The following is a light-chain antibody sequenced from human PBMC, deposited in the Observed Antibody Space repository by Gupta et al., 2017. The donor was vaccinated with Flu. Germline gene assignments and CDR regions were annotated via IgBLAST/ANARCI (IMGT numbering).Light chain of an antibody. V-gene: IGLV2-14*01. J-gene: IGLJ3*02. Sequence: SITISCTGTSNDVGGYNCVSWHQQHPGKAPRLVMYEVSNRPAGVSKRFSGSKSGNTASLNISGLQAEDEGNYYCCSYTKSYTHVLGGGTKLTVI. CDR3: CSYTKSYTHV. CDR2: EVS. CDR1: SNDVGGYNC.